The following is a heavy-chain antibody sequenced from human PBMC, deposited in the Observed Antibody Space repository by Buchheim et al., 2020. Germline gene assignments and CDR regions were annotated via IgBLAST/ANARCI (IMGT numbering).Heavy chain of an antibody. J-gene: IGHJ4*02. D-gene: IGHD6-6*01. CDR2: INHSGST. CDR3: ASRQGQLGYYFDY. Sequence: QVQLQQWGAGLLKPSETLSLTCAVYGGSFSGYYWSWIRQPPGKGLEWIGEINHSGSTNYNPSLKSRVTISVDTSKNKFFLKLSSVTAADTAVYYCASRQGQLGYYFDYWGQGTL. CDR1: GGSFSGYY. V-gene: IGHV4-34*01.